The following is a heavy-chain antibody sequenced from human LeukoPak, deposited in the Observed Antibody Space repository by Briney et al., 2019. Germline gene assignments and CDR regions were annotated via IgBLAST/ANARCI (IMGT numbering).Heavy chain of an antibody. CDR1: GGSISNTNW. Sequence: SESLSLTCGVSGGSISNTNWWTWVRQPPGKGLEWIGEVNLQGSTNYNPSLERRVAISVDKSENHISLKLTSVTAADTAVYYCAREGGPYRPLDYSGQGTLVTVAS. J-gene: IGHJ4*02. V-gene: IGHV4-4*02. CDR2: VNLQGST. CDR3: AREGGPYRPLDY.